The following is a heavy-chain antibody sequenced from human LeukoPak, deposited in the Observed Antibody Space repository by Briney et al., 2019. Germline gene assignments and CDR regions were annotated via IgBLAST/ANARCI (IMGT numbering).Heavy chain of an antibody. CDR1: GVSVSTSH. CDR3: SEGYFEPFDH. Sequence: KPSETLSLTCNVSGVSVSTSHWNWIRQRPGKGLEWIGCLSYTGKTDYIPSLKSRVSFSLGSSNNHFSLKLTSVTAADTAVYYCSEGYFEPFDHWGQGILVTVSS. J-gene: IGHJ4*02. D-gene: IGHD2/OR15-2a*01. CDR2: LSYTGKT. V-gene: IGHV4-59*02.